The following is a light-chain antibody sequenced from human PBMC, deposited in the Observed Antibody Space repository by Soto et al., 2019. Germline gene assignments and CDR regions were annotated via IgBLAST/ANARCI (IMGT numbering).Light chain of an antibody. J-gene: IGKJ5*01. CDR1: QSVGRDY. V-gene: IGKV3-20*01. CDR2: GAS. CDR3: QQYAASPIT. Sequence: ENVLTQSPGTLSLSPGERAALSCRASQSVGRDYLAWFQQKSGQTPRLVIYGASTRATGIPDRFSGSGSGTDFTLTISRLEPEDFVVYYCQQYAASPITFGQGTRLEI.